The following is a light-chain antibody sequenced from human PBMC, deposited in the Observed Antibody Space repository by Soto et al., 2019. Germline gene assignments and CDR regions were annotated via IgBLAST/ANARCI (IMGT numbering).Light chain of an antibody. CDR3: MQALQTPRYT. CDR1: QSLLHSNGYNY. CDR2: LGS. Sequence: DIVMTQSPLSLPVTPGEPASISCRSSQSLLHSNGYNYLDWYLQKPGQSPQLLIYLGSNRASGVPDRFSRSGSRTDFTLKISRVEAEDVGVYYCMQALQTPRYTFGQGTKLEIK. J-gene: IGKJ2*01. V-gene: IGKV2-28*01.